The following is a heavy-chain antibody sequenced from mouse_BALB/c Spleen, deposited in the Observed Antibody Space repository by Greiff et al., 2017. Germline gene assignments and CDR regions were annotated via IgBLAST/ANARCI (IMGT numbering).Heavy chain of an antibody. D-gene: IGHD1-2*01. J-gene: IGHJ2*01. CDR1: GYTFTSYC. CDR3: ARRVVTTACFDY. Sequence: QVQLQQSGAELVKPGASVKMSCKASGYTFTSYCMHWVKQRPGQGLEWIGYINPSTGYTEYNQKFKDKATMTADKSSSTAYMQLSSLTSEDSAVYYCARRVVTTACFDYWGQGTTLTVSS. CDR2: INPSTGYT. V-gene: IGHV1-7*01.